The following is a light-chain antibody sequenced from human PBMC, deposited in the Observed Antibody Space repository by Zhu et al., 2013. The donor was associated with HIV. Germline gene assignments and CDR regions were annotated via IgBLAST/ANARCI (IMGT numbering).Light chain of an antibody. CDR3: QQYDTYFT. CDR2: GAS. V-gene: IGKV3-15*01. J-gene: IGKJ5*01. Sequence: EIVMTQSPATLSVSPGERATLSCRASQSVSSNLAWYQQKPGQAPRLLIYGASTRATGIPARFSGSGSGTEFTLTITSLQPDDFGTFYCQQYDTYFTFGQGT. CDR1: QSVSSN.